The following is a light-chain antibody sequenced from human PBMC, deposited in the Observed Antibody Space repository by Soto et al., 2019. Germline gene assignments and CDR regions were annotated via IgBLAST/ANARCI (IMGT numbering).Light chain of an antibody. Sequence: QSALTQPASVSGSPGQSITISCTGTSSDVGTYNLVSWYQQYSGTAPKLMIYEVSKRPSGVSNRFSGSRSGNTASLTISGLQAEDEADYYCCSYAGSNTYVVFGGGTQLTVL. CDR3: CSYAGSNTYVV. J-gene: IGLJ2*01. CDR2: EVS. V-gene: IGLV2-23*02. CDR1: SSDVGTYNL.